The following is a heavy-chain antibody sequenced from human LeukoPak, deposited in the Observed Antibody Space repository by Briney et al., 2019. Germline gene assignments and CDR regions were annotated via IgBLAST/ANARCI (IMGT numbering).Heavy chain of an antibody. CDR3: ARHDNILTGYYIGYFDY. Sequence: SETLSLTCTVSGGSISSYYWSWIRQPPGKGLEWIWYIYDSGSTNYNPSLKSRVTISVDTSKNQFSLKLSSVTAADTAVYYCARHDNILTGYYIGYFDYWGQGTLVTVSS. CDR1: GGSISSYY. V-gene: IGHV4-59*08. CDR2: IYDSGST. J-gene: IGHJ4*02. D-gene: IGHD3-9*01.